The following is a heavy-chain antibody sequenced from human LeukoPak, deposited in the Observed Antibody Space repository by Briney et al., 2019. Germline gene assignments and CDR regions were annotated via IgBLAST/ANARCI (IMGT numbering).Heavy chain of an antibody. CDR1: GGSFSGYY. J-gene: IGHJ5*02. V-gene: IGHV4-34*01. CDR3: ATRELRAMTTVTA. D-gene: IGHD4-17*01. CDR2: INHSGST. Sequence: NPSETLSLTCAVYGGSFSGYYWSWIRQPPGKGLEWIGEINHSGSTNYNPSLKSRVTISVDTSKNQFSLKLSSVTAADTAVYYCATRELRAMTTVTAWGQGTLVTVSS.